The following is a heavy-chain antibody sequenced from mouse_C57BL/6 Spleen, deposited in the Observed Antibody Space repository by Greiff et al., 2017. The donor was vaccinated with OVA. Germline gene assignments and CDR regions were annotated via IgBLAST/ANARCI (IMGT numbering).Heavy chain of an antibody. Sequence: VQLKESGPGLVKPSQSLSLTCSVTGYSITSGYYWNWIRQFPGNKLEWMGYISYDGSNNYNPSLKNRISITRDTSKNQFFLKLNSVTTEDTATYYCARDREYYRAMDYWGQGTSVTVSS. D-gene: IGHD1-1*01. J-gene: IGHJ4*01. V-gene: IGHV3-6*01. CDR2: ISYDGSN. CDR1: GYSITSGYY. CDR3: ARDREYYRAMDY.